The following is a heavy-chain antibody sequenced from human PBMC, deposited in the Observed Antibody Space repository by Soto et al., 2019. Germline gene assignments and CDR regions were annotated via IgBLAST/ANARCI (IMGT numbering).Heavy chain of an antibody. Sequence: PGGSLRLSCAASGFTFSSYGMHWVRQAPGKGLEWVAVISYDGSNKFYADSVKGRFIISRDNSKNTLYLQMNSLRSEDTAVYYCAKGHSSYSSGWYGVYYFDYWGQGTLVTVSS. D-gene: IGHD6-19*01. CDR2: ISYDGSNK. CDR3: AKGHSSYSSGWYGVYYFDY. V-gene: IGHV3-30*18. CDR1: GFTFSSYG. J-gene: IGHJ4*02.